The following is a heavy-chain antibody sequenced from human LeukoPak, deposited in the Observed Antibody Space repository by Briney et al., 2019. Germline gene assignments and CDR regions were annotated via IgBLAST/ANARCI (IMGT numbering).Heavy chain of an antibody. CDR3: VRIVGYYDRSGYYDEPPHYGMDV. CDR1: GGTFSSYA. CDR2: TIPIFGTA. J-gene: IGHJ6*02. Sequence: SVKVSCKASGGTFSSYAISWVRQAPGQGLEWMGGTIPIFGTANYAQKFQGRVTMTADDSTSTAYMELSSLRSEDTAVYYCVRIVGYYDRSGYYDEPPHYGMDVWGQGTTVTVSS. V-gene: IGHV1-69*13. D-gene: IGHD3-22*01.